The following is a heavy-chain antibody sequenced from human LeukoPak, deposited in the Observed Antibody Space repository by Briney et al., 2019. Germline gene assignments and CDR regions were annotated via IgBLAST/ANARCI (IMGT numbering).Heavy chain of an antibody. D-gene: IGHD1-7*01. J-gene: IGHJ4*02. CDR1: GYTLTELS. V-gene: IGHV1-24*01. CDR2: FDPEDGET. Sequence: ASVKVSCKVSGYTLTELSMHWVRQAPGKGLEWMGGFDPEDGETIYAQKFQGRVTMTEDTSTDTAYVELSSLRSEDTAVYYCATSSRNLYNWNYYFDYWGQGTLVTVSS. CDR3: ATSSRNLYNWNYYFDY.